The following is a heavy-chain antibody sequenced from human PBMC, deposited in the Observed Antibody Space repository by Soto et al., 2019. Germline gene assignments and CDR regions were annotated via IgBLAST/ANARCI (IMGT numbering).Heavy chain of an antibody. D-gene: IGHD5-18*01. J-gene: IGHJ4*02. Sequence: SETLSLTCAVYGGSFSGYYWGWIRQPPGKGLEWIGEINHSGSTNYNPSLKSRVTISVDTSKNQFSLKLSSVTAADTAVYYCARGKYSYGYHFDYWGQGTLVTVSS. V-gene: IGHV4-34*01. CDR1: GGSFSGYY. CDR3: ARGKYSYGYHFDY. CDR2: INHSGST.